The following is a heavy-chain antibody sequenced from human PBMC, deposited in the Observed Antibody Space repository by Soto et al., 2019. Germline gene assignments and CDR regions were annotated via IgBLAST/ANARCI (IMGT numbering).Heavy chain of an antibody. Sequence: EVQLVESGGGLVKPGGSLTLSCAGSGFAFRSYNMNWVRQPPGKGLEWVASISSGSSNIYYADSVQGRFTISRDNAKDSLYLQMDSLRAEDSAVYYCASATVVAGTFDFWGQGTLLTVSS. J-gene: IGHJ4*02. CDR3: ASATVVAGTFDF. CDR2: ISSGSSNI. CDR1: GFAFRSYN. V-gene: IGHV3-21*01. D-gene: IGHD2-15*01.